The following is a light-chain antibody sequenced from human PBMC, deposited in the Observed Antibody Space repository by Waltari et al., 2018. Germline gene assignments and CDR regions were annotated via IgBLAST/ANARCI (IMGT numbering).Light chain of an antibody. Sequence: DVQLTQSPSSLAASVGDRVSITCRASQNIGTYLNWYQQKPGKAPKLLIFAASTLQGGVPSRFSGTRSGTDFTLTSSSLQPEDFATYYWQQSNTPFTFGPGTKVDIK. CDR2: AAS. V-gene: IGKV1-39*01. CDR3: QQSNTPFT. J-gene: IGKJ3*01. CDR1: QNIGTY.